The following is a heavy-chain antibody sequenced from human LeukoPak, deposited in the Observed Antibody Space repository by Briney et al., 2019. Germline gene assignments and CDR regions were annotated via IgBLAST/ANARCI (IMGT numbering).Heavy chain of an antibody. CDR3: ARASRFIWFGESGFDP. CDR1: GGSISSYY. Sequence: SETLSLTCTVSGGSISSYYWSWIRQPAGKGLEWIGRIYTSGSTNYNPSLKSRVTMSVDTSKNQFSLKLSSVTAADTAVYYCARASRFIWFGESGFDPWGQGTLVTVSS. V-gene: IGHV4-4*07. CDR2: IYTSGST. J-gene: IGHJ5*02. D-gene: IGHD3-10*01.